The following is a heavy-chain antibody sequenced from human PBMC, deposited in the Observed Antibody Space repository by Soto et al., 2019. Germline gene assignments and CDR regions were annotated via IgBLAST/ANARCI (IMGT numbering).Heavy chain of an antibody. CDR2: ISYDGSNK. D-gene: IGHD3-10*01. CDR1: GFTFSFYG. J-gene: IGHJ6*02. V-gene: IGHV3-30*18. Sequence: ESGGGVVQPGRSLRLSCAASGFTFSFYGIHWVRQAPGKGLEWVAVISYDGSNKYYADSVRGRFTISRDNSKNTLYLQMNSLRAEDTAVYYCVKGGSPYYYYYAMDVWGQGTTVTVSS. CDR3: VKGGSPYYYYYAMDV.